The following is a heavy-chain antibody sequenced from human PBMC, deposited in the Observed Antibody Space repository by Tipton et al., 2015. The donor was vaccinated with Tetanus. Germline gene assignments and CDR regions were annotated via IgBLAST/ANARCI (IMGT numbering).Heavy chain of an antibody. Sequence: QVQLVQSGAEVKKPGASVKVSCKASGYTFTGYYIYWVRQAPGQALEWMGWIVPNSGGTVYAQKFQGRVTMTRDTSISTAYMELRSLRSDDTSVYYCARGRGYYIYYGMDVWGPGTTVTVS. V-gene: IGHV1-2*02. D-gene: IGHD3-22*01. CDR3: ARGRGYYIYYGMDV. CDR1: GYTFTGYY. J-gene: IGHJ6*02. CDR2: IVPNSGGT.